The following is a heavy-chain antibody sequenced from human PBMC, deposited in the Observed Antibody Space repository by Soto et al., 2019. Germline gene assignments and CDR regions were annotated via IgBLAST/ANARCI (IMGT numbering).Heavy chain of an antibody. CDR3: SRGRTRDTRMRLVD. V-gene: IGHV3-9*01. Sequence: LRLSYAASGFTIDALAMNWVRQAPGKGLEWVASIGWNSNDVVYGESVKGRFTISRDSAKNSLFLQMNSLRVEDTALYFCSRGRTRDTRMRLVDGGQGTLETVS. J-gene: IGHJ4*02. CDR1: GFTIDALA. D-gene: IGHD5-18*01. CDR2: IGWNSNDV.